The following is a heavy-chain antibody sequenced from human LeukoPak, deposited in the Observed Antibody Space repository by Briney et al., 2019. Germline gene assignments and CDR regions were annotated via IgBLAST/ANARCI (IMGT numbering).Heavy chain of an antibody. D-gene: IGHD4-17*01. CDR1: GFTFTSYG. CDR2: MWFDGSNK. J-gene: IGHJ5*02. V-gene: IGHV3-33*06. CDR3: AKSGHDYGDYRKYNWFDP. Sequence: PGGSLRLSCAVSGFTFTSYGMRWVRQAPGEGLEWVAVMWFDGSNKYYADSVKGRFTISRDNSKNTLYLQMNSLRAEDTAVYYCAKSGHDYGDYRKYNWFDPCAQGTLVTVSS.